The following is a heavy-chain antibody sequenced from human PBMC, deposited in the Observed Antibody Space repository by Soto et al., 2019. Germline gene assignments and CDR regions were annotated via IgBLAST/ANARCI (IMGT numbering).Heavy chain of an antibody. J-gene: IGHJ5*02. CDR2: INHSGST. Sequence: SEALSLTCAVYGGSFIGYYWSWILQPPGKGLEWIGEINHSGSTNYNPSLKSRVTISVDTSKNQFSLKLSSVTAADTAVYYCAIGGGVPMDTAMVKNWFDPWGQGTLVTVS. CDR1: GGSFIGYY. CDR3: AIGGGVPMDTAMVKNWFDP. V-gene: IGHV4-34*01. D-gene: IGHD5-18*01.